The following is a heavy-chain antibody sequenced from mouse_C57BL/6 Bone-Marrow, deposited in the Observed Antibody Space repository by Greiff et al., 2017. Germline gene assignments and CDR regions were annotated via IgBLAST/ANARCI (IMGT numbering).Heavy chain of an antibody. V-gene: IGHV1-53*01. CDR3: SRSAVVATGFAY. J-gene: IGHJ3*01. Sequence: QKKGTEGGKTGEEGKEAGKESGYTFTSYWMHWVKQRPGQGLEWIGNINPSNGGTNYNEQFKSKATLTVNKSSSTAYMQLSSLKSEDSAVYYCSRSAVVATGFAYWGQGTLVTVSA. CDR1: GYTFTSYW. D-gene: IGHD1-1*01. CDR2: INPSNGGT.